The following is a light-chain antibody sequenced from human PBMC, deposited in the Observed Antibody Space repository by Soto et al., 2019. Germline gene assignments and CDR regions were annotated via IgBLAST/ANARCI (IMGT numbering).Light chain of an antibody. CDR1: QSVTRSS. CDR3: ST. J-gene: IGKJ4*02. CDR2: GAA. V-gene: IGKV3-20*01. Sequence: TLSLSPGERATLXXRASQSVTRSSLAWDQQKSGQPPRLXXLGAANRATGIPDRFSGSGSGTELTLTISLLVPEEFGMRYCSTF.